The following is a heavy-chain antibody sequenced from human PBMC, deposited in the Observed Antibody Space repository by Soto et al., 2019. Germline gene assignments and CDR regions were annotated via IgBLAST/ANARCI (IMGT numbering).Heavy chain of an antibody. CDR2: IRSKANSYAT. D-gene: IGHD5-12*01. J-gene: IGHJ6*03. V-gene: IGHV3-73*01. Sequence: GGSLRLSCASSGFTFSGSAMHLVRQASGKGLEWVGRIRSKANSYATAYAASVKGRFTISRDDSKNTAYLQMNSLKTEDTAVYYCTRHVVATSYYYYYMDVWGKGTTVTVSS. CDR1: GFTFSGSA. CDR3: TRHVVATSYYYYYMDV.